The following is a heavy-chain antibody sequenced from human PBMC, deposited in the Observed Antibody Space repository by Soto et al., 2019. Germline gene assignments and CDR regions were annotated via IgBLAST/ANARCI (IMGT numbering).Heavy chain of an antibody. V-gene: IGHV3-74*01. CDR1: GFTFNSYW. J-gene: IGHJ6*02. CDR3: ARGIRNYYGVDV. D-gene: IGHD2-15*01. CDR2: MNGDGGTT. Sequence: EVQLVESGGGLVQPGGSLRLYCAASGFTFNSYWMHWVRQAPGKGLLWVSRMNGDGGTTNYADSVKGRFTISRDNAMNTVYLPMHHLRVEDTAVYYCARGIRNYYGVDVWGQGTTVTVSS.